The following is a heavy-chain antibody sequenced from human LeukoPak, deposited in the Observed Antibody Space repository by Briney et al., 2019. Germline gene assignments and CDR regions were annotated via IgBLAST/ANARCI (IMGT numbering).Heavy chain of an antibody. J-gene: IGHJ4*02. CDR3: AKDPIVVVIMYLDY. V-gene: IGHV4-39*07. Sequence: PSETLSLTCTVSGGSISSSSFYWGWIRQPPGKGLEWIGTIYYSGRTYYNPSLKSRVTISEDTSKNQFSLKLSSVTAADTAVYYCAKDPIVVVIMYLDYWGQGTLVTVSS. CDR1: GGSISSSSFY. D-gene: IGHD3-22*01. CDR2: IYYSGRT.